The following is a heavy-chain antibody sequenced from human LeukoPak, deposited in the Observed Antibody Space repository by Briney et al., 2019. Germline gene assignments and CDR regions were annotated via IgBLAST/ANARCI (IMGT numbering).Heavy chain of an antibody. CDR3: TSLPLMIVVAGDAFDI. CDR2: ITWNSGNV. V-gene: IGHV3-9*01. D-gene: IGHD3-22*01. Sequence: GGSLRLSCAASGFTFHDYTMHWVRQAPGKGLEWVSGITWNSGNVDYADSVKGRFTISRDNAKNTLYLQMNSLRAEDTAVYYCTSLPLMIVVAGDAFDIWGQGTMVTVSS. J-gene: IGHJ3*02. CDR1: GFTFHDYT.